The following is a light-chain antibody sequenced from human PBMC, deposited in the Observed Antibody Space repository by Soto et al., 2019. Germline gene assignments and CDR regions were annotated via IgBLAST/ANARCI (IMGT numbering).Light chain of an antibody. CDR1: SSNIGSNT. V-gene: IGLV1-44*01. CDR2: SNN. J-gene: IGLJ3*02. CDR3: AVWDDSLNGWV. Sequence: QSVLTQPPSASGTPGQRVTISCSGSSSNIGSNTVNWYQQLPGTAPKLHIYSNNQRPSGVPDRFSGSKSGTSASLAISGLQSEDEADYYCAVWDDSLNGWVFGGGTKLTVL.